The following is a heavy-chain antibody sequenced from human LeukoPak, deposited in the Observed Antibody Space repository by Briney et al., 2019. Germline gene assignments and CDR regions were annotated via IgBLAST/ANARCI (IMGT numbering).Heavy chain of an antibody. D-gene: IGHD5-12*01. CDR2: INQVGSAK. CDR3: ARLWGGATIFDL. Sequence: GGSLRLSCAASEFTFSAFWMSWVRQAPGKGLEWVANINQVGSAKSYVDSVKGRFTVSRDNAETSLYLQTTSLRVEDTAVYYCARLWGGATIFDLWGQGTLVTVSS. CDR1: EFTFSAFW. J-gene: IGHJ4*02. V-gene: IGHV3-7*01.